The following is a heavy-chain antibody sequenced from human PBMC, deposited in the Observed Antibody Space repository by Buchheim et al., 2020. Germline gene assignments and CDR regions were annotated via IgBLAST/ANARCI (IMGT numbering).Heavy chain of an antibody. D-gene: IGHD1-7*01. CDR3: ARDLTGTYWFDP. J-gene: IGHJ5*02. V-gene: IGHV3-11*06. CDR2: ISTSSAST. CDR1: GFIFSDYY. Sequence: QVQLVESGGGLVKPGGSLRLSCAASGFIFSDYYMSWIRRTPGKGLEWLASISTSSASTYYADSVKGRFTISRDNAKNSLSLQMNSLRVEDSAIYYCARDLTGTYWFDPWGQGTL.